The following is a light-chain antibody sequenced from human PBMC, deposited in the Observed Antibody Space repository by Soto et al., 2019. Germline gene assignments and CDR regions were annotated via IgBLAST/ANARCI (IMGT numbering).Light chain of an antibody. CDR3: QQSNSTLRT. J-gene: IGKJ2*01. CDR2: AAS. Sequence: DIQMTQSPSSLSASVGDRVTITCRASQSISSYLNWYQQKPGKAPKLLIYAASSLQSGVPSRFSGSGSGTEFTLTISSLQPEDFATYYCQQSNSTLRTFGQGTKLEIK. V-gene: IGKV1-39*01. CDR1: QSISSY.